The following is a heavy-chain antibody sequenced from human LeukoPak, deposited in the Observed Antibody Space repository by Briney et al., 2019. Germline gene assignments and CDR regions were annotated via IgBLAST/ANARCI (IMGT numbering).Heavy chain of an antibody. CDR2: ISGSGGST. CDR3: AKAPFDSVGGNYYFDY. Sequence: GGSLRLSCAASGFTFSSYAMSWVRQAPGKGLEWVSAISGSGGSTYYADSVKGRFTISRDNSKNTLYLQMNSLRAEDTAVYYCAKAPFDSVGGNYYFDYWGQGTLVTVPS. CDR1: GFTFSSYA. V-gene: IGHV3-23*01. J-gene: IGHJ4*02. D-gene: IGHD3-16*01.